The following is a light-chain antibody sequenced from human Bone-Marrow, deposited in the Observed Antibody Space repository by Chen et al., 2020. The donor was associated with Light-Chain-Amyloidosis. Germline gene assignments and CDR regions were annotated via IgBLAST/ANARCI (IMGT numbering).Light chain of an antibody. J-gene: IGLJ1*01. V-gene: IGLV2-14*01. CDR3: SSYTITNTLV. Sequence: QSALTQPASVSGSPGQSITISCTGTSSDVGGDNHVSWYQQHPDKAPKLMIYEVTNRHSWVPDRFSGSKSENTASLTISGLQTEDEADYFCSSYTITNTLVFGSGTRVTVL. CDR2: EVT. CDR1: SSDVGGDNH.